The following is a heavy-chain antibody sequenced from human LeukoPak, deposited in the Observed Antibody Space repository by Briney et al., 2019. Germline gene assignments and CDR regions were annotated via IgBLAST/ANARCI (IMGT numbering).Heavy chain of an antibody. J-gene: IGHJ3*02. V-gene: IGHV1-18*01. CDR2: ISAYNGNT. CDR1: GYTFTSYG. CDR3: ARVYYDILTGYYGGAFDI. D-gene: IGHD3-9*01. Sequence: GASVKVSCKASGYTFTSYGISWVRQAPGQGLEWMGWISAYNGNTNYAQKLQGRVTMTTDTSTSTAYMELRSLRSDDTAVYYCARVYYDILTGYYGGAFDIWGQGTMVTVSS.